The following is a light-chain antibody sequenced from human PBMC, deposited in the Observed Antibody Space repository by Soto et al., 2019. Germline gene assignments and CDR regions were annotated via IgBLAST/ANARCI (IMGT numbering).Light chain of an antibody. J-gene: IGLJ2*01. V-gene: IGLV1-51*01. CDR2: DNN. CDR3: GTWDSSLSAGYVV. Sequence: QSVLTQPPSVSAAPGQKVTISCSGSSSNIGNNYVSWYQQLPGTAPKLLIYDNNKRPSGIPDRFSGSKSGTSATLGITGLQTGDEADYYCGTWDSSLSAGYVVFGGGTQLTVL. CDR1: SSNIGNNY.